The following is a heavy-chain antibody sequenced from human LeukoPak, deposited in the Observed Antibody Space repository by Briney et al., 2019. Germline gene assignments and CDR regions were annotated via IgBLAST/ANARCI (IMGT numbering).Heavy chain of an antibody. CDR1: GYTFTSYG. D-gene: IGHD3-10*01. CDR2: ISAYNGNT. V-gene: IGHV1-18*01. Sequence: ASVKVSCKASGYTFTSYGISWVRQAPGQGLEWMGWISAYNGNTNYAQKLQGRVTMTTDTSTSTAYMELRSLRSDDTAVYYCARVPLWFGEFPFDYWGQGTLVTVSS. CDR3: ARVPLWFGEFPFDY. J-gene: IGHJ4*02.